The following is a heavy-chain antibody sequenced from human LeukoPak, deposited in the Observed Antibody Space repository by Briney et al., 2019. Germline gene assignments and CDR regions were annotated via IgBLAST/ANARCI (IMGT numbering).Heavy chain of an antibody. D-gene: IGHD5-12*01. V-gene: IGHV3-48*03. CDR2: ISSSGITM. Sequence: PGGSLRLSCVASGFTFSSYEMNWVRLAPGKGLEWLSYISSSGITMYYADSVKGRFTTSRDNARNTLYLQMNSLRAEDTAVYYCARSGGYDSSPSKWGQGTLVTVSS. J-gene: IGHJ4*02. CDR3: ARSGGYDSSPSK. CDR1: GFTFSSYE.